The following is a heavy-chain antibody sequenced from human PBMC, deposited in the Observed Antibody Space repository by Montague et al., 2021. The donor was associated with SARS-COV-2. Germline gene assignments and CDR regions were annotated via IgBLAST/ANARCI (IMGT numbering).Heavy chain of an antibody. CDR2: IYYSVDT. CDR3: TRNAHYGSASYYIDY. J-gene: IGHJ4*02. CDR1: GASVNSGDFY. V-gene: IGHV4-61*08. Sequence: SETLSLTGTVSGASVNSGDFYWSWIRQAPGKGLEWMGYIYYSVDTNYNPSLKSRISISVDRSMNQFSLKLSSVTAADTAVYFCTRNAHYGSASYYIDYWGLGTVVIVSS. D-gene: IGHD3-10*01.